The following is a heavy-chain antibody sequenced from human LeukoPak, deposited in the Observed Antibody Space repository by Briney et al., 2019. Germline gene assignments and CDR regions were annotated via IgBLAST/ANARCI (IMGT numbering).Heavy chain of an antibody. CDR3: ARAGYCSSTSCYTGAVSYYFDY. V-gene: IGHV4-34*01. D-gene: IGHD2-2*02. CDR1: GGSFSGYY. J-gene: IGHJ4*02. Sequence: SETLSLTCAVYGGSFSGYYWSWIRQPPGKGLEWIGEINHSGSTNYNPSLKSRVTISVDTSKNQFSLKLSSVTAADTAVYYCARAGYCSSTSCYTGAVSYYFDYWGQGTLVTVSS. CDR2: INHSGST.